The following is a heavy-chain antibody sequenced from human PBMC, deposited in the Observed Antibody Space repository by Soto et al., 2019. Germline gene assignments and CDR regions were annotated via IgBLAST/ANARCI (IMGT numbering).Heavy chain of an antibody. CDR1: GYTLTELS. CDR3: ATATRDIWFGELADYYHYGMDV. V-gene: IGHV1-24*01. D-gene: IGHD3-10*01. CDR2: FDPEDGET. Sequence: GASVKVSCKVSGYTLTELSMHWVRQAPGKGLEWMGGFDPEDGETIYAQKFQGRVTMTEDTSTDTAYMELSSLRSEDTAVYYCATATRDIWFGELADYYHYGMDVWGQGTTVTVSS. J-gene: IGHJ6*02.